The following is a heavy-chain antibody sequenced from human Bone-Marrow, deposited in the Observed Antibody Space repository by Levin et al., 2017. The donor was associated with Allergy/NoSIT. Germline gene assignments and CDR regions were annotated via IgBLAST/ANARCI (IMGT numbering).Heavy chain of an antibody. D-gene: IGHD1-26*01. J-gene: IGHJ1*01. CDR2: INPNSGGT. CDR3: ARDLGWELVFQH. Sequence: SFPSSFSPFPGSSLHWVRQAPGQGLEWMGWINPNSGGTNYAQKFQGRVTMPRDPSISTAYLELSRLRSDDTAVYYCARDLGWELVFQHWGQGTLVTVSS. CDR1: FSPFPGSS. V-gene: IGHV1-2*02.